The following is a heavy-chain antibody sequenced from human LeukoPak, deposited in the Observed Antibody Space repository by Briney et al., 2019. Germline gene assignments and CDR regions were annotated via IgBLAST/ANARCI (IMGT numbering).Heavy chain of an antibody. V-gene: IGHV3-23*01. CDR1: GFTFSNSA. J-gene: IGHJ5*02. Sequence: GGSLRLSCAVSGFTFSNSAMSWVRQAPGKGLEWVSSISGSGGSTYYADSVKGRFTISRDNSKNTLYLQMNSLRVEDTAVYYCANGGLWLPTRTAWGQGTLVTVSS. D-gene: IGHD3-22*01. CDR2: ISGSGGST. CDR3: ANGGLWLPTRTA.